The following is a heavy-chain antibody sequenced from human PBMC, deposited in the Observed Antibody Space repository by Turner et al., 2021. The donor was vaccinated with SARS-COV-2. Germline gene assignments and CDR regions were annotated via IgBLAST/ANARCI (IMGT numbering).Heavy chain of an antibody. V-gene: IGHV3-23*01. Sequence: EVQLLESGGGLVQPGGSLRLSCAASGITSTSYSMSWVRQAPGKGLGWFSSISGSGVTTYYADSVKGRFTISRDSFNNMVYLQMNSLRADDMAVYYCAKGGWGAFDYWGQGILVIVSS. CDR1: GITSTSYS. D-gene: IGHD3-16*01. CDR2: ISGSGVTT. J-gene: IGHJ4*02. CDR3: AKGGWGAFDY.